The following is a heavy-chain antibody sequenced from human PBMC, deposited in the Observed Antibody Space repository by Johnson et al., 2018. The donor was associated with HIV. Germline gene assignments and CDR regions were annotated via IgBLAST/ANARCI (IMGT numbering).Heavy chain of an antibody. V-gene: IGHV3-33*01. J-gene: IGHJ3*02. D-gene: IGHD1-1*01. Sequence: HVQLVESGGDLVKPGRSLRLSCAASGFTFSSYGMHWVRQAPGKGLEWVAGMWYDGSNKNYADSVKGRFTISRDNSKNTLYLQMNSLRAEDTAVYYCATSTASDAFDIWGQGTMVTVSS. CDR1: GFTFSSYG. CDR2: MWYDGSNK. CDR3: ATSTASDAFDI.